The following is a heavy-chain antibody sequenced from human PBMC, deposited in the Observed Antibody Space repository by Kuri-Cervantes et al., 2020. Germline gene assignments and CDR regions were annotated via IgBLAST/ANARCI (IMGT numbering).Heavy chain of an antibody. Sequence: RGSLRLSCAASGFTFSSYGMHWVRQAPGKGLEWVAVIWYDGSNKYYADSVKGRFTISRDNSKNTLYLQMNSLRAEDTAVYYCAREVALANYYYYYMDVWGKGTTVTVSS. CDR2: IWYDGSNK. J-gene: IGHJ6*03. CDR3: AREVALANYYYYYMDV. CDR1: GFTFSSYG. V-gene: IGHV3-33*08. D-gene: IGHD2-15*01.